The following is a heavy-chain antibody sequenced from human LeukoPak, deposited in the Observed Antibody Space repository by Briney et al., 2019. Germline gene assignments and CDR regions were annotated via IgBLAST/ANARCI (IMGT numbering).Heavy chain of an antibody. CDR1: GYTFTGYY. V-gene: IGHV1-2*02. Sequence: GASVKVSCKASGYTFTGYYMHWVRQAPGQGLEWMGWINPNSGGTNYAQKFQERVTITRDMSTSTAYMELSSLRSEDTAVYYCAAFHDRESLGYWGQGTLVTVSS. CDR3: AAFHDRESLGY. CDR2: INPNSGGT. J-gene: IGHJ4*02. D-gene: IGHD3-10*01.